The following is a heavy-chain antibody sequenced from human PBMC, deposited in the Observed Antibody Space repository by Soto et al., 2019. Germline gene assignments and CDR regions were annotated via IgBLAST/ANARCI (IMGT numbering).Heavy chain of an antibody. CDR3: ARDYYANSGYFDY. V-gene: IGHV1-18*01. J-gene: IGHJ4*02. D-gene: IGHD3-22*01. CDR2: ISARNGNT. CDR1: CYTFTDYG. Sequence: SVKVSFKASCYTFTDYGISWLRQAPGQGLEWMGWISARNGNTDYAQKFQGRLTMTTDSSTTTAYMELRSLRSDDKAVYYCARDYYANSGYFDYWGQGTLVTVSS.